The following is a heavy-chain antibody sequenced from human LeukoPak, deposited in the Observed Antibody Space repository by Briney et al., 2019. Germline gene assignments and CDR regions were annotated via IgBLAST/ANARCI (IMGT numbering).Heavy chain of an antibody. D-gene: IGHD2-8*01. Sequence: GGSLRLSCAASGFTVSSNYMSWVRQAPGKGLEWVSVIYSGGSTYYADSVKGRFTISRDNSKNTLYLQMNSLRAEDTAVYYCASLMAHTNYVDYWGQGTLVTVSS. CDR3: ASLMAHTNYVDY. CDR1: GFTVSSNY. J-gene: IGHJ4*02. CDR2: IYSGGST. V-gene: IGHV3-66*01.